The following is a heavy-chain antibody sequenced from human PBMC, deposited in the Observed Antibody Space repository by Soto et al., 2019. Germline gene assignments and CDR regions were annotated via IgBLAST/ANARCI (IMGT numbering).Heavy chain of an antibody. CDR2: IENGGST. Sequence: QVQLQESGPGLVKPSQTLSLTCTVSGGSISTVNYWWSWIRQSPDLGLEWIGHIENGGSTYNNPSLESRFTMSVDTSKNQLSLTLSSVSAADTAVYYCARGPSGDKVDSWGQGTLVTVSS. CDR3: ARGPSGDKVDS. CDR1: GGSISTVNYW. J-gene: IGHJ4*02. D-gene: IGHD7-27*01. V-gene: IGHV4-30-4*01.